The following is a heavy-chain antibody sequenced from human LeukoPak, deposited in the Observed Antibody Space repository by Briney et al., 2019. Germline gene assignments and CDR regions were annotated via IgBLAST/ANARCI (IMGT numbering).Heavy chain of an antibody. CDR1: GGSITTTNX. CDR2: VHLDGRT. D-gene: IGHD3-3*01. J-gene: IGHJ4*02. CDR3: AREGGFYRPLDY. V-gene: IGHV4-4*02. Sequence: PSETLSLTCGVSGGSITTTNXWTWXRQPPXKGLEWIGEVHLDGRTNYNPSLESRLTISVDLSENHISLRLTSVTAADTAVYYCAREGGFYRPLDYSGQGTLVTVSS.